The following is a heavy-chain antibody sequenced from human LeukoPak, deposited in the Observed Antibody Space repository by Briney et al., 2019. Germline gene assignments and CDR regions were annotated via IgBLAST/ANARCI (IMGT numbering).Heavy chain of an antibody. J-gene: IGHJ5*02. CDR2: ISSSSSYI. CDR1: GFTFSSYS. D-gene: IGHD4-23*01. CDR3: ARSWSDYGGNRAP. V-gene: IGHV3-21*01. Sequence: GGSLRLSCAASGFTFSSYSMNWVRQAPGKGLEWVSSISSSSSYIYYADSVKGRFTISRDNDKNSLYLQMNSLRAEDTAVYYCARSWSDYGGNRAPWGQGTLVTVSS.